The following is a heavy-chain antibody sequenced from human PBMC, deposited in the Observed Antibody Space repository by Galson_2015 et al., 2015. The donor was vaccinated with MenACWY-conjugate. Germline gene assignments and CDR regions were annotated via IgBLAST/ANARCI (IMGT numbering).Heavy chain of an antibody. CDR1: GGSISSSSYY. V-gene: IGHV4-39*07. CDR3: ARDPRSGYDGNDAFDI. Sequence: LSLTCTVSGGSISSSSYYWGWIRQPPGKGLEWIGSIYYSGSTYYNPSLKSRVTISVDTSKNQFSLKLSSVTAADTAVYYCARDPRSGYDGNDAFDIWGQGTMVTVSS. J-gene: IGHJ3*02. D-gene: IGHD5-12*01. CDR2: IYYSGST.